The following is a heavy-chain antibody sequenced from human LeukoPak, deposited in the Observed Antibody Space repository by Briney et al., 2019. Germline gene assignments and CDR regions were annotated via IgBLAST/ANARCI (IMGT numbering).Heavy chain of an antibody. V-gene: IGHV4-39*02. CDR2: IYYSGST. Sequence: SSETLSLTCTVSGGSISSAIYYWGWIRQPPGKGLEWIGSIYYSGSTYYNPSLKSRVTISFDTSKNQFSLQLNSVTPEDTAVYYCARDYGSGTFDYWGQGTLVTVSS. J-gene: IGHJ4*02. CDR1: GGSISSAIYY. D-gene: IGHD3-10*01. CDR3: ARDYGSGTFDY.